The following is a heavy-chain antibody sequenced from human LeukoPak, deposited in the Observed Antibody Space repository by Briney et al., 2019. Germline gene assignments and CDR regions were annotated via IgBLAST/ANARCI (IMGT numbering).Heavy chain of an antibody. CDR2: ISSSSSYI. V-gene: IGHV3-21*01. Sequence: GGSLRLSCAASGFTFSTYTMNWVRQGPGKGLEWVSSISSSSSYIYYADSVKGRFTISRDNAKNSLYLQLNSLRAEDTAVYYCARENEGFDIWGQGTMVTVSS. J-gene: IGHJ3*02. CDR1: GFTFSTYT. CDR3: ARENEGFDI.